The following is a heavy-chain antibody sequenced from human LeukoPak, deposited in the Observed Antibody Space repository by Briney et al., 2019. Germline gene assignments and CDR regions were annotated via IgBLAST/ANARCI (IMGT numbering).Heavy chain of an antibody. CDR3: ARVSRYYDSSGYYYFRPHSHYYYYMDV. D-gene: IGHD3-22*01. CDR1: GFTFSDYY. V-gene: IGHV3-11*01. J-gene: IGHJ6*03. Sequence: PGGSLRLSCAASGFTFSDYYMSWIRQAPGKGLEWVSYISSSGSTIYYADSVKGRFTISRDNAKNSLYLQMNSLRAEDTAVYYCARVSRYYDSSGYYYFRPHSHYYYYMDVWGKGTTVTISS. CDR2: ISSSGSTI.